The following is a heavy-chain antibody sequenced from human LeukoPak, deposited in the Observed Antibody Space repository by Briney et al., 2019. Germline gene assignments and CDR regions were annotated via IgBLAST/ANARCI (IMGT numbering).Heavy chain of an antibody. J-gene: IGHJ5*02. CDR2: ISYDGSNK. D-gene: IGHD3-22*01. CDR1: GFTFSSYG. V-gene: IGHV3-30*18. CDR3: AKTYYYDSSGFSALDP. Sequence: GGSLRLSCAASGFTFSSYGMHWVRQAPGKGLEWVAVISYDGSNKYYADSVKGRFTISRDNSKNTLYLQMNSLRAEDTAVYYCAKTYYYDSSGFSALDPWGQGTLVTVSS.